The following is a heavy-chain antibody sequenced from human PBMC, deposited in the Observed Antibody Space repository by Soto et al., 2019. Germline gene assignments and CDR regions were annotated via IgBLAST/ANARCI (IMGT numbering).Heavy chain of an antibody. Sequence: ASVKVSCKASGYTFTSYYIHWVRQAPGQGLEWMGIINPSGGSTNYAQKFQGRVTMTRDTSTSTVYMELSSLRSEDTAIYYCSRGYPPRDQLGNLPGAFWGQGTLVTVSS. V-gene: IGHV1-46*03. D-gene: IGHD1-1*01. J-gene: IGHJ4*02. CDR3: SRGYPPRDQLGNLPGAF. CDR1: GYTFTSYY. CDR2: INPSGGST.